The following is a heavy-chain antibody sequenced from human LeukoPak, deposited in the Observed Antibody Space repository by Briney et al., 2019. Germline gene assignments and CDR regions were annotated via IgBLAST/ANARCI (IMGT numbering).Heavy chain of an antibody. V-gene: IGHV1-3*01. CDR2: INAGNGDT. CDR1: GFEFTTYV. J-gene: IGHJ4*02. Sequence: ASVKVSCKASGFEFTTYVMHWVRQAPGQRLEGMGWINAGNGDTKYPQKFQGRVTITRDTSASTAYMELNSLRSEATDEYFCARGGIYSYGFVDHWGQGTLVTVSS. D-gene: IGHD5-18*01. CDR3: ARGGIYSYGFVDH.